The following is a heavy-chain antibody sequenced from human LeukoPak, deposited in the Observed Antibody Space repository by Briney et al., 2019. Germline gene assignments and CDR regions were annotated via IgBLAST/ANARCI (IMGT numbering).Heavy chain of an antibody. CDR2: INWNGGST. CDR3: ARERSGSGSYHLDY. CDR1: GFTFDDYG. J-gene: IGHJ4*02. D-gene: IGHD1-26*01. V-gene: IGHV3-20*04. Sequence: GGSLRLSCAASGFTFDDYGMSWVRRAPGEGLEWVSGINWNGGSTGYADSVKGRFTISRDNAKNSLYLQMNSLRAEDTALYYCARERSGSGSYHLDYWGQGTLVTVSS.